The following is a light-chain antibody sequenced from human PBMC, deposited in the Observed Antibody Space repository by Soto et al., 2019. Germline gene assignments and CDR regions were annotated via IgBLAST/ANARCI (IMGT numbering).Light chain of an antibody. CDR3: QAYDYSLTAFV. Sequence: QSVLTQPPSVAGAPGQRVTISCTGNNSNLGAGYDVHWYQQLPGAAPKLVIFGNRNRPSGVPERFSGSKYGTSASLAITGLQAEDEADYYCQAYDYSLTAFVFGGGTKLTVL. V-gene: IGLV1-40*01. CDR1: NSNLGAGYD. CDR2: GNR. J-gene: IGLJ3*02.